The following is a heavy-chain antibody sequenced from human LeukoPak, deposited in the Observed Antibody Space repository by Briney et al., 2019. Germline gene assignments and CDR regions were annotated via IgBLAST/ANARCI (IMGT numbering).Heavy chain of an antibody. D-gene: IGHD3-10*01. CDR1: GGSISSYY. J-gene: IGHJ5*02. CDR3: ARDVLWFDNNWFDL. CDR2: IYYSGST. Sequence: PSETLSLTCTVSGGSISSYYWSWIRQPPGKGLEWIGYIYYSGSTNYNPSLKSRVTISVDTSKNQFSLKLSSVTAADTAVYYCARDVLWFDNNWFDLWGQGTLVTVSS. V-gene: IGHV4-59*01.